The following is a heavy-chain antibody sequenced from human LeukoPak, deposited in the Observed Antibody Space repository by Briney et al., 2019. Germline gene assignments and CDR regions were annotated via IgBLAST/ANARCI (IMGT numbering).Heavy chain of an antibody. CDR3: ARAEYGDYVRSTPDAFDI. J-gene: IGHJ3*02. CDR2: IRQEGSEK. V-gene: IGHV3-7*01. CDR1: GFTFDDYG. Sequence: GGSLRLSCAASGFTFDDYGMSWVRQAPGKGLEWVANIRQEGSEKYYVDSVKGRFTISRDNAKNSLYLQMNSLRAEDTAVYYCARAEYGDYVRSTPDAFDIWGQGTMVTVSS. D-gene: IGHD4-17*01.